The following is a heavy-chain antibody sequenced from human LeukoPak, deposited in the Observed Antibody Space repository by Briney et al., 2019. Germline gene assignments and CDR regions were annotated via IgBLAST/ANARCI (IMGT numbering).Heavy chain of an antibody. D-gene: IGHD3/OR15-3a*01. Sequence: GGSLRLSCAVSGPIRSSDGFDWVRQAPGQGLEWDSFMNSGGDIKWYADSVKGRFTISRVEAKNSVYLQMDSLRDEDTAVYYCARGRDWGLDYWGQGTVVTVSS. CDR2: MNSGGDIK. CDR1: GPIRSSDG. J-gene: IGHJ4*02. CDR3: ARGRDWGLDY. V-gene: IGHV3-48*02.